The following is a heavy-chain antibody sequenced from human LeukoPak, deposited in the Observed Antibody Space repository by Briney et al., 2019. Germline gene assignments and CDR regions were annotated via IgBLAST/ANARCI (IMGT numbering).Heavy chain of an antibody. V-gene: IGHV4-34*01. J-gene: IGHJ3*01. CDR3: ARGAICGSSCRAFDV. Sequence: SETLSLTCAVYGESFSGYFWVWIRQPPGTGLEWIGEINHSGYTNYKPSLKSRATISRDTSKNQFSLTLNLVSAADTAVYYCARGAICGSSCRAFDVWGQGTMVTVSS. D-gene: IGHD6-13*01. CDR1: GESFSGYF. CDR2: INHSGYT.